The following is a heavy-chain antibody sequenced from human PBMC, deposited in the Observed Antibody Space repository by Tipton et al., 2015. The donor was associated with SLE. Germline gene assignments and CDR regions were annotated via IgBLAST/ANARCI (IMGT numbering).Heavy chain of an antibody. V-gene: IGHV4-34*01. CDR3: ARVRGISSWYDY. CDR2: INHSGST. J-gene: IGHJ4*02. D-gene: IGHD6-13*01. Sequence: TLSLTCAVYGGSFRDYYWSWIRQPPGKGLEWIGEINHSGSTNYNPSLKSRVTISVDTSKNQFSLKLSSVTAADTAVHYCARVRGISSWYDYWGQGTLVTVSS. CDR1: GGSFRDYY.